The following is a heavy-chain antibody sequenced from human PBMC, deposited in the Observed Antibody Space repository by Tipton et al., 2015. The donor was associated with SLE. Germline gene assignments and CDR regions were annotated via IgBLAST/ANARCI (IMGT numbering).Heavy chain of an antibody. V-gene: IGHV4-61*02. CDR3: ARYSKKGWFDP. CDR1: GGSISSGSYY. CDR2: IYTSGST. J-gene: IGHJ5*02. Sequence: PGLVKPSETLSLTCTVSGGSISSGSYYWSWIRQPAGKGLEWIGRIYTSGSTNYNPSLKSRVTISVDTSKNQFSLKLSSVTAADTAVYYCARYSKKGWFDPWGQGTLVTVSS. D-gene: IGHD4-11*01.